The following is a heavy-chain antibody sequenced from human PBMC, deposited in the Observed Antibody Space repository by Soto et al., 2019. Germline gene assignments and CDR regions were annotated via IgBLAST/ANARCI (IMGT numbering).Heavy chain of an antibody. CDR2: IIPIFGTA. Sequence: SVKVSCKASGGTFSSYAISWVRQAPGQGLEWMGGIIPIFGTANYAQKFQGRVTITADESTSTAYKELSSLRSEDTAVYYCARGRGGDTAMVTFVYWGQGTLVTVSS. J-gene: IGHJ4*02. D-gene: IGHD5-18*01. CDR1: GGTFSSYA. CDR3: ARGRGGDTAMVTFVY. V-gene: IGHV1-69*13.